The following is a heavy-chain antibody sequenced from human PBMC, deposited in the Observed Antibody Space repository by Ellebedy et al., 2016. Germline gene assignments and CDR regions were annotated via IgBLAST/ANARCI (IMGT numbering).Heavy chain of an antibody. V-gene: IGHV1-3*01. CDR1: GYTFTTYT. CDR3: AREIDRNQGRWFDP. D-gene: IGHD1-14*01. CDR2: INPGNGDT. Sequence: ASVKVSCKASGYTFTTYTIHWVRQAPGQRLEWMGLINPGNGDTKYSQKFQGRVAITRDTSASPAYMELSSLRSEDTAIYYCAREIDRNQGRWFDPWGQGTRVTVSS. J-gene: IGHJ5*02.